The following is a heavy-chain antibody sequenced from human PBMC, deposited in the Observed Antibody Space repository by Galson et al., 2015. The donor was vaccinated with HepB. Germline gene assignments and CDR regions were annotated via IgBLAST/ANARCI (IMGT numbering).Heavy chain of an antibody. J-gene: IGHJ4*02. CDR2: ITSSGGST. CDR3: AKGVVDTAMVTD. CDR1: GFTFSSYA. V-gene: IGHV3-23*01. Sequence: SLRLSCAASGFTFSSYAMSWVRQAPGKGLEWVSSITSSGGSTYYADSVKGRFTISRDNSKSTLYLQMNSLRAEDTALYYCAKGVVDTAMVTDWGQGTLVTASP. D-gene: IGHD5-18*01.